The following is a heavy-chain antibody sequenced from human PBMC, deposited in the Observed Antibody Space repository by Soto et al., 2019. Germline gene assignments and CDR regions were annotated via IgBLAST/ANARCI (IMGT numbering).Heavy chain of an antibody. CDR1: GYRFSEYA. D-gene: IGHD3-22*01. CDR2: VTSSAIAT. J-gene: IGHJ4*02. V-gene: IGHV3-23*01. CDR3: AKSHDTSAYYLSIDS. Sequence: PGGSLRLSCVGSGYRFSEYAMAWIRQAPGKGLEWVTGVTSSAIATYCADSVKGRFTISRNNSLNILYLQMDNLGADDTAVYYCAKSHDTSAYYLSIDSWGQGTQVTVSS.